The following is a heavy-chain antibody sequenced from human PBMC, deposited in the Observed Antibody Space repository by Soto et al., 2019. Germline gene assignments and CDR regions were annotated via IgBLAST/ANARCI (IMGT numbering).Heavy chain of an antibody. V-gene: IGHV1-69*02. CDR1: GGTFSSYT. Sequence: GASVKVSCKASGGTFSSYTISWVRQAPGQGLEWMGRIIPILGIANYAQKFQGRVTITADKSTSTAYMELSSLRSEDTAVYYCARSVMGATKDYYYYMDVWGKGTTVTVSS. J-gene: IGHJ6*03. D-gene: IGHD3-16*01. CDR2: IIPILGIA. CDR3: ARSVMGATKDYYYYMDV.